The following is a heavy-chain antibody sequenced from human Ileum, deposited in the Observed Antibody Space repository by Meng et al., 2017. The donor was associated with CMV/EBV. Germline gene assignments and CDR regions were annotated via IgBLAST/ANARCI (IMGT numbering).Heavy chain of an antibody. Sequence: KASGYTFTSHYLHWVRPAPGQGLEWMGTINPSGGSTSYAQKFQGRVTMTRDTSTSTVYMELSSLRSEDTAVYYCARDFGSGYYMLDYWGQGTLVTVSS. CDR3: ARDFGSGYYMLDY. CDR2: INPSGGST. J-gene: IGHJ4*02. CDR1: GYTFTSHY. D-gene: IGHD5-12*01. V-gene: IGHV1-46*01.